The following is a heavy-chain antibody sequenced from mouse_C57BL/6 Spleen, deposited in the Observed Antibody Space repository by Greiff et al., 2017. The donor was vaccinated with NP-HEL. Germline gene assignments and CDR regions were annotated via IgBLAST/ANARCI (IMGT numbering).Heavy chain of an antibody. J-gene: IGHJ4*01. CDR2: INPSTGGT. CDR3: ARKNYYAMDY. CDR1: GYSFTGYY. Sequence: VHVKQSGPELVKPGASVKISCKASGYSFTGYYMNWVKQSPEKSLEWIGEINPSTGGTTYNQKFKAKATLTVDKSSSTAYMQLKSLTSEDSAVYYCARKNYYAMDYWSQGTSVTVSS. V-gene: IGHV1-42*01.